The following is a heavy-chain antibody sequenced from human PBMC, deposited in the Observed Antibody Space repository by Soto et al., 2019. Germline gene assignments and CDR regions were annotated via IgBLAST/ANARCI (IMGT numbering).Heavy chain of an antibody. CDR3: ARGYSSSSTGWFDP. Sequence: PGGSLRLSCAASGFTFSDHYMDWVRQAPGKGLEWVGRTRNKANSYTTEYAASVKGRFTISRDDSKNSLYLQMNSLKTEDTAVYYCARGYSSSSTGWFDPWGKGTLVTVSS. V-gene: IGHV3-72*01. CDR1: GFTFSDHY. CDR2: TRNKANSYTT. D-gene: IGHD6-6*01. J-gene: IGHJ5*02.